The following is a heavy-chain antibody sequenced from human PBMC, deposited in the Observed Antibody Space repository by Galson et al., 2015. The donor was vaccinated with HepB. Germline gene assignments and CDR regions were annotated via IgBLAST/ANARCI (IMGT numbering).Heavy chain of an antibody. V-gene: IGHV3-74*01. D-gene: IGHD2-21*02. CDR2: MNSDGSST. CDR3: ARQLDHLLLDY. CDR1: GFTFSSYW. J-gene: IGHJ4*02. Sequence: SLRLSCAASGFTFSSYWMHWVRQAPGKGLEWVSRMNSDGSSTSYADSVKGRFTISRDNAKNTLYLQMNSLRAEDTAVYYCARQLDHLLLDYWGQGTLVTVSS.